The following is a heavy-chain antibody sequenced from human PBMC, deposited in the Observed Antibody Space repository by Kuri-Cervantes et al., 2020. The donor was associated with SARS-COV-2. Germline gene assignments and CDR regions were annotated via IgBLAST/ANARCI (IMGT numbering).Heavy chain of an antibody. Sequence: GGSLRLSCAASGFTVSGIYMSWVRQAPGKGLEWLSVIYSGGTIYYADSVKGRFTISRDNSKNPLYLQMNRLRAEDTAVYYCAGGASYSSGWDFDYWGQGTLVTVSS. V-gene: IGHV3-53*01. D-gene: IGHD6-19*01. CDR2: IYSGGTI. CDR1: GFTVSGIY. CDR3: AGGASYSSGWDFDY. J-gene: IGHJ4*02.